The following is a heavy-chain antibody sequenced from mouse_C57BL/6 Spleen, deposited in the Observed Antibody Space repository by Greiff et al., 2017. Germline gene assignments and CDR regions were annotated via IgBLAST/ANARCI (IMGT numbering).Heavy chain of an antibody. D-gene: IGHD4-1*02. V-gene: IGHV1-53*01. CDR1: GYTFTSYW. J-gene: IGHJ4*01. CDR3: ASLPTGYYYAMDY. CDR2: INPSNGGT. Sequence: VKLVESGTELVKPGASVKLSCKASGYTFTSYWMHWVKQRPGQGLEWIGNINPSNGGTNYNEKFKSKATLTVDKSSSTAYMQLSSLTSEDSAVYYCASLPTGYYYAMDYWGQGTSVTVSS.